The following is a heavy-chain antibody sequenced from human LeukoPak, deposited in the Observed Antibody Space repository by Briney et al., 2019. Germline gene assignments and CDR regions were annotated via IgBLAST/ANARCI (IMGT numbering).Heavy chain of an antibody. CDR1: GFTFSSYA. CDR2: ISGNGGNT. J-gene: IGHJ4*02. D-gene: IGHD5-18*01. V-gene: IGHV3-23*01. Sequence: GGSLRLSCAASGFTFSSYAMNWVRQAPGKGLEWVSIISGNGGNTNYADSVKGRFTISRDNSKDTLSLQMNSLSAEDTAVYYCARGRYGGYSSGSPTLDYWGQGTLVTVSS. CDR3: ARGRYGGYSSGSPTLDY.